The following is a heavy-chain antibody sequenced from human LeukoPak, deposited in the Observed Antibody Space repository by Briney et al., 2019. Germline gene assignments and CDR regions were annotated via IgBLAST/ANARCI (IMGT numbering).Heavy chain of an antibody. V-gene: IGHV3-30*04. CDR3: ASAGYCSGGSCYIGSFDY. CDR2: ISYDGSNK. Sequence: GRSLRFSCAASGFTFSSYAMHWVRQAPGKGLEWVAVISYDGSNKYYADSVKGRFTISRDNSKNTLYLQMNSLRAEDTAVYYCASAGYCSGGSCYIGSFDYWGQGTLVTVSS. CDR1: GFTFSSYA. D-gene: IGHD2-15*01. J-gene: IGHJ4*02.